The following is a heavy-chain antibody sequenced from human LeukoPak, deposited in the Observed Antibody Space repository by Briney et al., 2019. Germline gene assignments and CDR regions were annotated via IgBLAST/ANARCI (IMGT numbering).Heavy chain of an antibody. CDR3: ASRSHNYGDYGWFDY. Sequence: GESLKISCKGSGYSFTSYWIGWVRQVPGKGLEWMGIIYPGDSDTRYSPSFQGQVTISADKSISTAYLQWSSLKASDTAMYYCASRSHNYGDYGWFDYWGQGTLVTVSS. D-gene: IGHD4-17*01. V-gene: IGHV5-51*01. CDR1: GYSFTSYW. CDR2: IYPGDSDT. J-gene: IGHJ4*02.